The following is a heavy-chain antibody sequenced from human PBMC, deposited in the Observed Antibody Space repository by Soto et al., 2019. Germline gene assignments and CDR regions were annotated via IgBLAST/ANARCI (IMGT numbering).Heavy chain of an antibody. CDR2: IYYSGST. D-gene: IGHD6-19*01. V-gene: IGHV4-31*03. CDR1: GGSISSGGYY. J-gene: IGHJ6*02. CDR3: ARDKTIAVAGLYYYYYGMDV. Sequence: LSLTCTVSGGSISSGGYYWSWIRQHPGKGLEWIGYIYYSGSTYYNPSLKSRVTISVDTSKNQFSLKLSSVTAADTAVYYCARDKTIAVAGLYYYYYGMDVWGQGTKVTVSS.